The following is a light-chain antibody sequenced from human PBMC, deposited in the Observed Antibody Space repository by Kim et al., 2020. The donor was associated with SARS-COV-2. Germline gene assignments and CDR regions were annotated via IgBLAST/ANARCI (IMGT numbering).Light chain of an antibody. CDR1: QSITNY. Sequence: DIQMTQSPSSLSASVGDRVTITCRESQSITNYLNWYQQKPRKAPKLLISAASSLQSGVPSRFSGSGSGTDFTLTISSLQPEDFATYYCQQSYSTPITFGQGTRLEIK. CDR3: QQSYSTPIT. J-gene: IGKJ5*01. V-gene: IGKV1-39*01. CDR2: AAS.